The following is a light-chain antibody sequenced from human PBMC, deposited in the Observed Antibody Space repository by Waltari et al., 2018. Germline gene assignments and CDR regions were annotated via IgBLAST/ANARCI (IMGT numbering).Light chain of an antibody. Sequence: DVVMTQSPLSLPVTLGQPASISCRSSQSLVYSDGNTYLNWFQQRPGQPPRRLIYNVSNRDSVVPDRFSGSGSGTDFTLKISRVEAEDVGVYYCMQGTHWPPYTFGQGTKLEIK. CDR3: MQGTHWPPYT. J-gene: IGKJ2*01. V-gene: IGKV2-30*01. CDR1: QSLVYSDGNTY. CDR2: NVS.